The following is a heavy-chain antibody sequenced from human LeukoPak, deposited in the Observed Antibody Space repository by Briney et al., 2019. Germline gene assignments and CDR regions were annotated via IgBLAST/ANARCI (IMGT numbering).Heavy chain of an antibody. Sequence: GGSLRLSCAASGFTFSSYAMHWVRQAPGKGLEWVAVIPYDGSNKYYADSVKGRFTISRDNSKNTLYLQMNSLRAEDTAVYYCARDHYGSGDSYYYGMDVWGQGTTVTVSS. CDR2: IPYDGSNK. D-gene: IGHD3-10*01. CDR1: GFTFSSYA. V-gene: IGHV3-30-3*01. CDR3: ARDHYGSGDSYYYGMDV. J-gene: IGHJ6*02.